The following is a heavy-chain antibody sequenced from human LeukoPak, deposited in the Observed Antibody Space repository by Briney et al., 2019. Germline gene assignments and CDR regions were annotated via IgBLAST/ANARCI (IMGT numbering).Heavy chain of an antibody. CDR2: MSSSGDST. D-gene: IGHD3-10*01. J-gene: IGHJ5*02. V-gene: IGHV3-23*01. Sequence: PGGSLRLSCAASGFTFSSYAMSWVRQAPGKGLEWDSGMSSSGDSTYHADSVKGRFTISRDNSKNTLYLQMNSLRAEDTAVYYCAKSPNMVQGARGDWFDPWGQGILVTVSS. CDR1: GFTFSSYA. CDR3: AKSPNMVQGARGDWFDP.